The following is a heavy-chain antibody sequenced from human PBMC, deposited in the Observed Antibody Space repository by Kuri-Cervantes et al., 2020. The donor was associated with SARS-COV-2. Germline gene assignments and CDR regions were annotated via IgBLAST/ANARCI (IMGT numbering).Heavy chain of an antibody. J-gene: IGHJ4*02. CDR3: ASDHIAVAGTGDY. CDR1: GGSISSSSYY. V-gene: IGHV4-39*01. CDR2: IYYSGST. Sequence: GSLRLSCTVSGGSISSSSYYWGWIRQPPGKGLEWIGSIYYSGSTYYNPSLKSRVTISVDTSKNQFSLKLSSVTAADTAVYYCASDHIAVAGTGDYWGQGTPVTVSS. D-gene: IGHD6-19*01.